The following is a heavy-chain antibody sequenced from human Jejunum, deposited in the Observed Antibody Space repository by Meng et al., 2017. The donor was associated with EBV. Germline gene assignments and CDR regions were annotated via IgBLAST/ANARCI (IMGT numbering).Heavy chain of an antibody. CDR3: ARGGPDFGDYVPFDY. V-gene: IGHV4-30-2*01. CDR1: GDSITRGAYL. D-gene: IGHD4-17*01. CDR2: IYHIGST. J-gene: IGHJ4*02. Sequence: QLHLKESGSGLVKPSQTLSLTCAVSGDSITRGAYLWSWIRQPPGKGLEWIGNIYHIGSTYYNPSLKSRVTISVDRSKNQFSLKLTSVTAADTAVYYCARGGPDFGDYVPFDYWGQGTLVTVSS.